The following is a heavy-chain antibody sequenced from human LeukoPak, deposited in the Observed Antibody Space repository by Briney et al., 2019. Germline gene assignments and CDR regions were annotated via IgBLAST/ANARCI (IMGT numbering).Heavy chain of an antibody. D-gene: IGHD3-3*01. CDR2: IKSKTDGGTT. CDR3: TTETYYDFWSGYWIAY. V-gene: IGHV3-15*01. J-gene: IGHJ4*02. CDR1: GFTFSNAW. Sequence: GGSLRLSCAAPGFTFSNAWMSWVRQAPWKGLEWVGRIKSKTDGGTTDYAAPVKGRFTISRDDSKNTLYLQMNSLKTEDTAVYYCTTETYYDFWSGYWIAYWGQGTLVTVSS.